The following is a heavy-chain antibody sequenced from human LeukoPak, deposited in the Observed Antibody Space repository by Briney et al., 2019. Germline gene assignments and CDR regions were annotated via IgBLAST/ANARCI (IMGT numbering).Heavy chain of an antibody. CDR2: IYTSGNS. Sequence: SETLSLTCTVSGGSISPYYWSWIRQPAGKGLEWIGRIYTSGNSNYNPSLKSRVTMSVDTSKNQFSLKLASVTAADTAVYYCARAGHGSGGSVDYWGQGTLVTVSS. D-gene: IGHD3-10*01. CDR1: GGSISPYY. V-gene: IGHV4-4*07. J-gene: IGHJ4*02. CDR3: ARAGHGSGGSVDY.